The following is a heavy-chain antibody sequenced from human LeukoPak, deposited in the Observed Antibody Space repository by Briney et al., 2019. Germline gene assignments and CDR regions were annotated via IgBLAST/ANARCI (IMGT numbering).Heavy chain of an antibody. CDR2: LYSSGTT. CDR3: ARVWELSFDY. J-gene: IGHJ4*02. Sequence: PGGSLRPSCAASGFTVSTDHMSWVRQAPGKGLEWVSVLYSSGTTSHADSVKGRFTISRDNSKNTVYLQMNSLRAEDTAVYYCARVWELSFDYWGQGTLVTVSS. D-gene: IGHD1-26*01. CDR1: GFTVSTDH. V-gene: IGHV3-53*01.